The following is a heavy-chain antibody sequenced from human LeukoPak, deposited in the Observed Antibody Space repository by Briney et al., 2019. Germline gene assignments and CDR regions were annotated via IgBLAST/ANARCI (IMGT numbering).Heavy chain of an antibody. Sequence: GGSLRLACAASGFTFSTYAMSWVRQAPGKGLKWVSSFSGSGGSTYYADSVKGRFTISRDNSKNTLYLQMNSLRAEDTAVYYCARSGYNRFDYWGQGTLVTVSS. CDR3: ARSGYNRFDY. J-gene: IGHJ4*02. D-gene: IGHD5-24*01. V-gene: IGHV3-23*01. CDR1: GFTFSTYA. CDR2: FSGSGGST.